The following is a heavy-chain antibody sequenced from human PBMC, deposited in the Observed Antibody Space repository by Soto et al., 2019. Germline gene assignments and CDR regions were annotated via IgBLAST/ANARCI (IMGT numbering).Heavy chain of an antibody. Sequence: EVQLVESGGNVVRPGGSLRLSCAASGFTFDDYGMCWVRQAPGKGLEWVSAIDWNGDNTGYAESVKGRFTISRDNAKSSLYLQMNSLRAEDTAFYYCARNGIAVAEKWGQGTLVTVSS. D-gene: IGHD6-19*01. J-gene: IGHJ4*02. CDR2: IDWNGDNT. CDR1: GFTFDDYG. V-gene: IGHV3-20*04. CDR3: ARNGIAVAEK.